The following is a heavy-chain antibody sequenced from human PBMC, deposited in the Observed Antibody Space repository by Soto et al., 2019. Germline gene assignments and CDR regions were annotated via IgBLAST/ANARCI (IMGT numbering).Heavy chain of an antibody. J-gene: IGHJ6*02. CDR1: GFTFSSYE. D-gene: IGHD1-26*01. CDR3: ARDGDNSGSYYSYYYGMDV. V-gene: IGHV3-48*03. CDR2: ISSSGSTI. Sequence: GGSLRLSCAASGFTFSSYEMNWVRQAPGKGLEWVSYISSSGSTIYYADSVKGRFTISRDNAKNSLYLQMNSLRAEDTAVYYCARDGDNSGSYYSYYYGMDVWGQGTTVTVSS.